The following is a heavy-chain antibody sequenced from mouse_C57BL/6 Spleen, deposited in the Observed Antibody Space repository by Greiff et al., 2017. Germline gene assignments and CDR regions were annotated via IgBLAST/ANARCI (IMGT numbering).Heavy chain of an antibody. D-gene: IGHD1-1*01. CDR3: ARGDYYGSSPFDY. CDR2: IHPNSGST. J-gene: IGHJ2*01. CDR1: GYTFTSYW. Sequence: QVQLQQPGAELVKPGASVKLSCKASGYTFTSYWMHWVKQRPGQGLEWIGMIHPNSGSTNYNEKFKSKATLTVDKSSSTAYMTLSSLKSEASAVYYCARGDYYGSSPFDYWGQGTTLTVSS. V-gene: IGHV1-64*01.